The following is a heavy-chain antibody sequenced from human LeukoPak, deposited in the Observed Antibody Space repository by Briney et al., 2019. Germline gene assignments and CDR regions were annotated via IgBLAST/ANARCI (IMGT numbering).Heavy chain of an antibody. CDR2: ISGSGGSA. CDR3: AKQAEDFGDPKIDY. J-gene: IGHJ4*02. D-gene: IGHD4-17*01. Sequence: PGGSLRLSCAASGFTFSSYAMSWVRQAPGKGLEWVSAISGSGGSANYADSVKGRFTISRDNSKNTPYVQMNSLRAEDTALYYCAKQAEDFGDPKIDYWGQGTLVTVSS. CDR1: GFTFSSYA. V-gene: IGHV3-23*01.